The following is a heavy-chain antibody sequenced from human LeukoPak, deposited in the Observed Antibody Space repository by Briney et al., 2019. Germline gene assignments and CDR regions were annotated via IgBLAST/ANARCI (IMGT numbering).Heavy chain of an antibody. J-gene: IGHJ4*02. CDR3: ARLPERSDLLPSYANSFDC. Sequence: SETLSLTCTVSGGSITNSDYYWDWIRQSPGKGLEWIGSISYSGNTYSNPSLKSRVTISIDTSKNNFSLRLSSVTAADTAVFFCARLPERSDLLPSYANSFDCWGQGTLVTVSS. CDR1: GGSITNSDYY. V-gene: IGHV4-39*02. D-gene: IGHD3-9*01. CDR2: ISYSGNT.